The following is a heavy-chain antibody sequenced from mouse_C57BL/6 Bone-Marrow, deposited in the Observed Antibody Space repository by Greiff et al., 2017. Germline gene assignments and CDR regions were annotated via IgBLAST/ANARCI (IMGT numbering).Heavy chain of an antibody. V-gene: IGHV1-82*01. Sequence: QVQLQQSGPELVKPGASVKISCKASGYAFSSSWMNWVKQRPGKGLEWIGRIYPGDGDTNYNGKFKGKATLTADKSASTAYMRLSSLTVEDSAVYFCASYRDVWGTGTTVNVAS. D-gene: IGHD2-12*01. CDR3: ASYRDV. CDR1: GYAFSSSW. J-gene: IGHJ1*03. CDR2: IYPGDGDT.